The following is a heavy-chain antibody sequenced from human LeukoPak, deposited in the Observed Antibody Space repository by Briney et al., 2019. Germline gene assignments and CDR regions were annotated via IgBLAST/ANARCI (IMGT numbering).Heavy chain of an antibody. V-gene: IGHV3-23*01. D-gene: IGHD2-2*01. CDR3: AKDFPTYCSSTSCYSIDY. CDR2: ISGSGGST. Sequence: GGSLRLSCAASGFTFSSYAMSWVRQAPGKGVEWVSDISGSGGSTYYADSVKGRVTISRDNSKKTLYLQMNSLRAEDTAVYYCAKDFPTYCSSTSCYSIDYWGQGTLVTVSS. CDR1: GFTFSSYA. J-gene: IGHJ4*02.